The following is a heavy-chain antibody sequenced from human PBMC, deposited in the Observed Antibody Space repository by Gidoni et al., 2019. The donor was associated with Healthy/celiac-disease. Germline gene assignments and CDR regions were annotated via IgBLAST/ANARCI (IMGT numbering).Heavy chain of an antibody. CDR2: ISSSSSYI. J-gene: IGHJ5*02. CDR3: ASLRGLTFQDP. CDR1: GFTFSSYS. Sequence: EVQLVESGGGLVKPGGSLRPSCAASGFTFSSYSMNWVRQAPGKGLEWVSSISSSSSYIYYADSVKGRFTIARDNAKNSLYLQMNSLRAEDTAVYYCASLRGLTFQDPWGQGTLVTVSS. V-gene: IGHV3-21*01. D-gene: IGHD1-26*01.